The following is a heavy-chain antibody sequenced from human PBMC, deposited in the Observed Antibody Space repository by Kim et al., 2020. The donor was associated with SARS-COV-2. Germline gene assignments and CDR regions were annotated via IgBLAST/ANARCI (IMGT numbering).Heavy chain of an antibody. V-gene: IGHV3-33*01. Sequence: GGSLRLSCAASGFIFSSYGMHWVRQAPGKGLEWVAVIWNDGSNKYYADSVKGRFTISRDNSKNILFLQMNSLTVEDTAVYYCARDAGWFSGNTYGSAFKYWGQGTLVTVSS. D-gene: IGHD5-18*01. CDR3: ARDAGWFSGNTYGSAFKY. CDR1: GFIFSSYG. CDR2: IWNDGSNK. J-gene: IGHJ4*02.